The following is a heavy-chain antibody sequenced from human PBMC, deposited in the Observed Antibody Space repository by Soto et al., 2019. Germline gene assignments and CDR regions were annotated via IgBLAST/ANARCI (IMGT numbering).Heavy chain of an antibody. CDR3: ARGFSAGKGSPPDF. Sequence: PGGSLRLSCAASGFTFSSYSMNWVRQAPGKGLEWVSSISSSSSYIYYADSVKGRFTISRDNAKNTLYLQMNNLRDGDTAVYYCARGFSAGKGSPPDFWGQGTLVTVSS. CDR2: ISSSSSYI. V-gene: IGHV3-21*04. J-gene: IGHJ4*02. CDR1: GFTFSSYS. D-gene: IGHD3-10*01.